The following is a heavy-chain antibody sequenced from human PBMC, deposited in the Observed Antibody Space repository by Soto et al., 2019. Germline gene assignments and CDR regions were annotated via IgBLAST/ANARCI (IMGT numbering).Heavy chain of an antibody. V-gene: IGHV3-74*01. CDR3: ARGWFGPDV. D-gene: IGHD3-10*01. CDR2: IDKVGTDS. J-gene: IGHJ6*03. Sequence: EVQLVESGGGLVQPGGSRSPSGAASDFPFSGRSVHWVRQAPGKGLVWVSGIDKVGTDSTYADSVKGRFTSSRDNAKNTVYLQMNSLRVEDTAVYYCARGWFGPDVWGKGTTVTVSS. CDR1: DFPFSGRS.